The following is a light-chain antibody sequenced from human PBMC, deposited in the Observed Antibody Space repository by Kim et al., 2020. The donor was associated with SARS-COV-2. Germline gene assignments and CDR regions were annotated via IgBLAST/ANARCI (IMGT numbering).Light chain of an antibody. Sequence: PGQAITTSCSGSPSSSANHAVSWYQQVPGAPPRLLIHNDNQRPSGVPDRFFGSKSGPSASLAIIALQSEDEADYYCAVWDDSMNLVFGGGTQLTVL. CDR2: NDN. V-gene: IGLV1-44*01. CDR3: AVWDDSMNLV. CDR1: PSSSANHA. J-gene: IGLJ3*02.